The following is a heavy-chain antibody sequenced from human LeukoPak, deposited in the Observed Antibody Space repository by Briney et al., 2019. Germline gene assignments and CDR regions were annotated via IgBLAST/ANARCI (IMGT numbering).Heavy chain of an antibody. CDR1: GGSFSSSTYY. CDR3: ARVFGREFRLDY. V-gene: IGHV4-39*01. CDR2: IYYSGRT. Sequence: SETLSLTCTVSGGSFSSSTYYWGWIRQPPGKGLEWIGTIYYSGRTYYNPSLKSRVTVSVDTSKNQFSLKLSSVTAADTAVYYCARVFGREFRLDYWGQGALVTVSS. D-gene: IGHD3-10*01. J-gene: IGHJ4*02.